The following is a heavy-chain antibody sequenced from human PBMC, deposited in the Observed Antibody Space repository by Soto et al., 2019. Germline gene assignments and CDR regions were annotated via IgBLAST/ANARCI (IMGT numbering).Heavy chain of an antibody. CDR3: AKVFYYYDSSGYYYFDY. Sequence: GGSLRLSCAASGFTFSSYAVSWVRQAPGKGPEWISSISGSGSTIYYADSVKGRFTTSRDNPKNTLYLQMSGLRAEDTAVYYCAKVFYYYDSSGYYYFDYWGQGTLVTVSS. J-gene: IGHJ4*02. CDR2: ISGSGSTI. D-gene: IGHD3-22*01. CDR1: GFTFSSYA. V-gene: IGHV3-23*01.